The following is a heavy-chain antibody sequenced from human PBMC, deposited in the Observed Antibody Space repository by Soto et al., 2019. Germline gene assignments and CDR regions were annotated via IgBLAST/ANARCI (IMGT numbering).Heavy chain of an antibody. V-gene: IGHV1-69*01. CDR1: GGTFSSYA. CDR2: IIPIFGTA. D-gene: IGHD3-16*02. CDR3: ARDRYDYVWGSYRYRLDY. J-gene: IGHJ4*02. Sequence: QVQLVQSGAEVKKPGSSVKVSCKASGGTFSSYAISWVRQAPGQGLEWMGGIIPIFGTANYAQKLQGRVRITADESTSTAYMELSSLRSEDTAVYYCARDRYDYVWGSYRYRLDYWGQGTLVTVSS.